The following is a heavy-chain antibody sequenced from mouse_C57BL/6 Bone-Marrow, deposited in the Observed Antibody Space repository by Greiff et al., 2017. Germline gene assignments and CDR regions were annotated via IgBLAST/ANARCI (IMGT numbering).Heavy chain of an antibody. Sequence: QVQLKESGPGLVAPSQSLSITCTVSGFSLTSYAISWVRQPPGKGLEWLGVIWTGGGTNYNSALKSRLSISKDNSKSQVFLKMNSLQTDDTARYYCASLCSNFNYYAMDYWGQGTSVTVSS. CDR2: IWTGGGT. CDR3: ASLCSNFNYYAMDY. CDR1: GFSLTSYA. J-gene: IGHJ4*01. V-gene: IGHV2-9-1*01.